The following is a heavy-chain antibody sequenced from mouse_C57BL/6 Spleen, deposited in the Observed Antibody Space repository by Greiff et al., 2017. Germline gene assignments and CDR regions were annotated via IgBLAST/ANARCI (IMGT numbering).Heavy chain of an antibody. V-gene: IGHV1-15*01. J-gene: IGHJ3*01. CDR1: GYTFTDYD. CDR3: TTTEVTGTKAWFAY. D-gene: IGHD4-1*01. CDR2: IDPETGGT. Sequence: QVQLQQSGAELVRPGASVTLSCKASGYTFTDYDMHWVKQTPVQGLEWIGAIDPETGGTAYNQKLKGKAILTADKSYSTAYMELRSLTSEDSAVYYCTTTEVTGTKAWFAYWGQGTLVTVSA.